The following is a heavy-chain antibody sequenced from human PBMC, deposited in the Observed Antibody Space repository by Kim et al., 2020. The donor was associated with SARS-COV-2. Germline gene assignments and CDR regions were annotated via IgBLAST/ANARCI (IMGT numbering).Heavy chain of an antibody. CDR2: ISSSSIYI. J-gene: IGHJ4*02. CDR3: ARDRAYYYDSSGSVALDY. Sequence: GGSLRLSCAASGFTFSNYIMNWVRQAPGKGLEWVSSISSSSIYIHYADSVRGRFTISRDNAKNSLYLQMNSLRPEDTAVYYCARDRAYYYDSSGSVALDYWGQGTLVTVSS. CDR1: GFTFSNYI. V-gene: IGHV3-21*01. D-gene: IGHD3-22*01.